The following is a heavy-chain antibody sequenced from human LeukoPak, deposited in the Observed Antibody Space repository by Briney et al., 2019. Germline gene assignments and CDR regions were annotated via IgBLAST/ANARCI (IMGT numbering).Heavy chain of an antibody. CDR2: ISAHNGKT. CDR3: ARAGTTLLLDY. Sequence: AASVKVSCKASGYTFTSYGSIWVRQAPGQGLQWMGWISAHNGKTNYAQNLQGRVTMTTDTSTNTVYLELRSLTSDDTAVYYCARAGTTLLLDYWGQGTLVTVSS. V-gene: IGHV1-18*01. D-gene: IGHD4-11*01. J-gene: IGHJ4*02. CDR1: GYTFTSYG.